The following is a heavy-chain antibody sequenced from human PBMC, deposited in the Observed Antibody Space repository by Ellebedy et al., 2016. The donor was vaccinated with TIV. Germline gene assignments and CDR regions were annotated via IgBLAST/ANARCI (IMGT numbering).Heavy chain of an antibody. V-gene: IGHV1-18*01. J-gene: IGHJ4*02. CDR3: ARDQGDDYVWGSYLDY. D-gene: IGHD3-16*02. CDR2: ISAYNGDT. CDR1: SYTFSNFG. Sequence: AASVKVSCKASSYTFSNFGVSWVRQAPGQGLEWMGWISAYNGDTNYAQKFQGRVIMTTDTSTSTAYMELSSLRSDDTAVYYCARDQGDDYVWGSYLDYWGQGTLVTVSS.